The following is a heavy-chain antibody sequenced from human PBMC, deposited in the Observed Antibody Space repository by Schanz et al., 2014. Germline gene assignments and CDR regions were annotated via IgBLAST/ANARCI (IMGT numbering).Heavy chain of an antibody. CDR2: ISPYNGNT. D-gene: IGHD6-6*01. CDR1: GYTFTSDS. CDR3: AREQAPYTNSSDVRYFDY. J-gene: IGHJ4*02. Sequence: QVQLVQSGAEVKKPGSSVKVSCKASGYTFTSDSMHWVRQAPGQGLEWMGWISPYNGNTNYAQKLQGRVTMTADTSTSTAYMDLRRLRSDDTAVYYCAREQAPYTNSSDVRYFDYWGQGSLVTVSS. V-gene: IGHV1-18*04.